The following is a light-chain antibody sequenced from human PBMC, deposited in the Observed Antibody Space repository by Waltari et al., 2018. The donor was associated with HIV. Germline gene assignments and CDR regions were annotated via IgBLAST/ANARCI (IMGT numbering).Light chain of an antibody. V-gene: IGLV1-47*01. CDR2: KTD. Sequence: QSVLTQPPSASGTPGQRVTIPCSGSSSNIGSNFVYWYQQILGTTPKLLIYKTDQRPSGVPDRFSGSKSGTSAALTISGLRSEDEADYFCAAWDDSLSGHVAFGGGTRVTVL. CDR3: AAWDDSLSGHVA. CDR1: SSNIGSNF. J-gene: IGLJ2*01.